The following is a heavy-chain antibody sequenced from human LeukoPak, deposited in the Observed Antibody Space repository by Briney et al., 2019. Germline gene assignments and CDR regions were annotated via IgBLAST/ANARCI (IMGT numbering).Heavy chain of an antibody. V-gene: IGHV3-23*01. CDR2: ISGSGGST. D-gene: IGHD6-19*01. CDR1: GFTFSSYA. J-gene: IGHJ4*02. Sequence: GGSLRLSCAASGFTFSSYAMSWVRQAPGKGLEWVSAISGSGGSTYYADSVKGRFTISKDNSKNTLYLQMNSLRDEDMDVYYCAKAHYSSGWYWLDYWGQGTLVTVSS. CDR3: AKAHYSSGWYWLDY.